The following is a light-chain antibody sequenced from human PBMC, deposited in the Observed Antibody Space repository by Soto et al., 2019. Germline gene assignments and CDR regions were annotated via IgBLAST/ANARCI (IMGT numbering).Light chain of an antibody. J-gene: IGKJ5*01. CDR1: QSVSSY. CDR2: DAS. CDR3: QQRGNWPIT. Sequence: EIVLPPSPATLSLSPGERATLSCRASQSVSSYLAWYQQKPGQAPRLLIYDASNRATGIPARFSGSGSGTDFTLTISSLEPEDFAVYYCQQRGNWPITFGQGTRLEIK. V-gene: IGKV3-11*01.